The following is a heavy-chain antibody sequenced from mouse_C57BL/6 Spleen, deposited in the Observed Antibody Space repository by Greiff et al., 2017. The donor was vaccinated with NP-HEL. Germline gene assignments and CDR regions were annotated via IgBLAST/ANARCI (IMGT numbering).Heavy chain of an antibody. CDR1: GYTFTSYW. CDR2: IDPSDSYT. CDR3: ARSGNGNYGGYFDY. J-gene: IGHJ2*01. Sequence: QVQLQQPGAELVMPGASVKLSCKASGYTFTSYWMHWVKQRPGQGLEWIGEIDPSDSYTNYNQKFKGKSTLTVDKSSSTAYMQLSSLTSEDSAVYYCARSGNGNYGGYFDYWGQGTTLTVSS. V-gene: IGHV1-69*01. D-gene: IGHD2-1*01.